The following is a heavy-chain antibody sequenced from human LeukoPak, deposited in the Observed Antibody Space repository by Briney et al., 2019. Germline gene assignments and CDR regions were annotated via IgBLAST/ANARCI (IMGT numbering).Heavy chain of an antibody. J-gene: IGHJ4*02. CDR3: ARWGARDFDY. CDR2: IYSGGST. D-gene: IGHD1-26*01. Sequence: PGGSLRLSCAASWFPVSSNYMSWVRPAPGKGLEWVSVIYSGGSTYYADSVKGRFTISRDNSKNTLYLQMNSLRAEDTAVYYCARWGARDFDYWGQGTLVTVSS. V-gene: IGHV3-53*01. CDR1: WFPVSSNY.